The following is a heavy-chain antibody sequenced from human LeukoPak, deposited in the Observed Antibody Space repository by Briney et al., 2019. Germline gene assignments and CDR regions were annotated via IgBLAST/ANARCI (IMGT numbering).Heavy chain of an antibody. D-gene: IGHD6-13*01. CDR2: VDYSGST. J-gene: IGHJ4*02. CDR3: ARLNVFSYRSDY. V-gene: IGHV4-39*01. Sequence: PSETLSLTCTVSGGSISSSSYYWPWIRQPPGKGLEWIGSVDYSGSTYHNPSLKSRVTISVDTSKNQFSLKLSSVTAADTAVYYCARLNVFSYRSDYWGQGTLVTVSS. CDR1: GGSISSSSYY.